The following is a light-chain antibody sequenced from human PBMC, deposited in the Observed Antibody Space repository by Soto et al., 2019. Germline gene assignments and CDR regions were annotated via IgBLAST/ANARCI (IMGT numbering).Light chain of an antibody. CDR1: QSVSSN. Sequence: EIVMTQSPATLSVSPGERATLSCRASQSVSSNLAWYQQQPGQAPRLLIYGASTRATGIPARFSGSGSGTEFTLTISSLQSEDFAVYYCQQYNNGPQTFGQGTTVEIK. V-gene: IGKV3-15*01. CDR2: GAS. CDR3: QQYNNGPQT. J-gene: IGKJ1*01.